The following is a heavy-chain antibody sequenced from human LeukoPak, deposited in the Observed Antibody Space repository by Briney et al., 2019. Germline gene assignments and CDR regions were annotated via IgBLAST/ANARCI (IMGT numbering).Heavy chain of an antibody. J-gene: IGHJ6*02. CDR3: AKDRGWEKYNWNYDYYYYYGMDV. Sequence: GGSLRLSCTASGFTFSSYGMHWVRQAPGKGLEWVAVISYDGSNKYYADSVKGRFTISRDNSKNTLYLQMNSLRAEDTAVYYCAKDRGWEKYNWNYDYYYYYGMDVWGQGTTVTVSS. D-gene: IGHD1-7*01. CDR2: ISYDGSNK. V-gene: IGHV3-30*18. CDR1: GFTFSSYG.